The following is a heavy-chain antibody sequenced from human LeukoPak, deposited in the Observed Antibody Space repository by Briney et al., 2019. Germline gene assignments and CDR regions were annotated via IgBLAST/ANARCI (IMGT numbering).Heavy chain of an antibody. CDR2: ITTTGDRI. D-gene: IGHD2-2*01. J-gene: IGHJ4*02. CDR1: GFIFSSYG. V-gene: IGHV3-48*04. Sequence: GGTLRLSCAASGFIFSSYGMNWVRQAPGKGLEWISYITTTGDRIQYADSVKGRFTISRDNAKNSLYLQMNSLRAEDTGVYFCARDTKDYWGQGTLVVVSS. CDR3: ARDTKDY.